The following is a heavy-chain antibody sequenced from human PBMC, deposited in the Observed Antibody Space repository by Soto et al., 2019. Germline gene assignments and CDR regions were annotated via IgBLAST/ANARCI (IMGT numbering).Heavy chain of an antibody. J-gene: IGHJ3*02. D-gene: IGHD3-10*01. Sequence: GGSLRLSCAASGFTFSSYSMNWVSQAPGKGLEWVSSISSSSSYIYYADSVKGRFTISRDNAKNSLYLQMNSLRAEDTAVYYCATERRYGFAFDIWGQGTMVTVSS. CDR3: ATERRYGFAFDI. CDR1: GFTFSSYS. V-gene: IGHV3-21*01. CDR2: ISSSSSYI.